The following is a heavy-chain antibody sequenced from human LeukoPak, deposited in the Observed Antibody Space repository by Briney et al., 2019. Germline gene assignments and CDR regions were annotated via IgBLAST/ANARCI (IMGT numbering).Heavy chain of an antibody. CDR3: ARDGDGGYDHGYSYYYMDV. CDR2: ISSSSSYI. V-gene: IGHV3-21*01. Sequence: GGSLRLSCAASGFTFSSYSMNWVRQAPGKGLEWVSSISSSSSYIYYADSVKGRFTISRDNAKNSLYLQMNSLRAEDTAVYYCARDGDGGYDHGYSYYYMDVWGKGTTVTVSS. D-gene: IGHD5-12*01. CDR1: GFTFSSYS. J-gene: IGHJ6*03.